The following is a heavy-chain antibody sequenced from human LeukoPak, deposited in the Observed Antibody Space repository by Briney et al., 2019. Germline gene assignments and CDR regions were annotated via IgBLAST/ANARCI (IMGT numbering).Heavy chain of an antibody. CDR3: ARVGGAAAVNWFDP. Sequence: SETLSLTCTVSGGSISSYYWSWIRQPPGKGLEWIGYIFYSGSTNYNPSLKSRVTISVDTSKNQFSLKLSSVTAADTAVYYCARVGGAAAVNWFDPWGQGTLVTVSS. CDR2: IFYSGST. CDR1: GGSISSYY. V-gene: IGHV4-59*01. J-gene: IGHJ5*02. D-gene: IGHD6-13*01.